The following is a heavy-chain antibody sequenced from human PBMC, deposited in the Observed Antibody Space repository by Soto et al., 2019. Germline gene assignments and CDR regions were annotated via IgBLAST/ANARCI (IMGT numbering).Heavy chain of an antibody. CDR3: TRVRPLHNYGDYIDY. CDR2: IRSKAYGGTT. V-gene: IGHV3-49*03. Sequence: GGSLRLSCTASGFTFGDYAMSWFRQAPGKGLEWVGFIRSKAYGGTTEYAASVKGRFTISRDDSKSIAYLQMNSLKTEDTAVYYCTRVRPLHNYGDYIDYWGQGTLVTVSS. CDR1: GFTFGDYA. D-gene: IGHD4-17*01. J-gene: IGHJ4*02.